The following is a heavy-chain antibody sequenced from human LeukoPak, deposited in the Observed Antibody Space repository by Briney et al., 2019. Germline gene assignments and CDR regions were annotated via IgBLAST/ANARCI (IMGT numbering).Heavy chain of an antibody. CDR1: GGSMSSYY. V-gene: IGHV4-4*07. CDR3: ARDLFRAAAPYFDY. D-gene: IGHD6-13*01. Sequence: SETLSLTCTVYGGSMSSYYWSWIRQPAGKGLEWIGRIYTSGSTNYNPSLKSRVTISVDKSKNQFSLKLSSVTAADTAVYYCARDLFRAAAPYFDYWGQGTLVTVSS. J-gene: IGHJ4*02. CDR2: IYTSGST.